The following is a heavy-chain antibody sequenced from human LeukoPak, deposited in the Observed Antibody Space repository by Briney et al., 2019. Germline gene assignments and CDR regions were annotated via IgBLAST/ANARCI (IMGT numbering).Heavy chain of an antibody. D-gene: IGHD6-19*01. V-gene: IGHV4-59*01. J-gene: IGHJ4*02. Sequence: SETLSLTCTVSGGSISSYYWSWIRQPPGKGLEWIGYIYYSGSTNYNPSLKSRVTISVDTSKNQFSLKLSSVTAADTAVYYCASAEYSSGWSPFDYGGQGTLVTVSS. CDR3: ASAEYSSGWSPFDY. CDR2: IYYSGST. CDR1: GGSISSYY.